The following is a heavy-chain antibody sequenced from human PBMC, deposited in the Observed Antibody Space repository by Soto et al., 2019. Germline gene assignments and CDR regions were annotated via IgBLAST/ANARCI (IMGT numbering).Heavy chain of an antibody. CDR2: IYYSGIT. V-gene: IGHV4-59*01. CDR3: ARYKSNYYYGMDV. CDR1: GGSISSYY. J-gene: IGHJ6*02. Sequence: PSETRSLTCTVSGGSISSYYWSWIRQPPGKGLEWIGYIYYSGITNYNPSLKNRVTISVDTSKKQFSLKLSSVIAADTAVYYCARYKSNYYYGMDVWGQGTTVT. D-gene: IGHD1-20*01.